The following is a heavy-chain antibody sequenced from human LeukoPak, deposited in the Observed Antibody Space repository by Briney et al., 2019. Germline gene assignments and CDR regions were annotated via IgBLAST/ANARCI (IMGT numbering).Heavy chain of an antibody. CDR1: GFSFSTYN. Sequence: PGGSLRLSCAASGFSFSTYNMNWVRQAPGKGLEWVSSISDNKHYIYYADSVKGRFTVSRDNAKNSLYLQMSGLRAEDTAVYYCARGTPDYGDLDYWGQGTLVTVSS. D-gene: IGHD4-17*01. CDR3: ARGTPDYGDLDY. J-gene: IGHJ4*02. CDR2: ISDNKHYI. V-gene: IGHV3-21*01.